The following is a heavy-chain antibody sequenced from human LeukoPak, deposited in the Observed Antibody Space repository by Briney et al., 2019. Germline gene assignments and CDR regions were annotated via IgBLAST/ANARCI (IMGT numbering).Heavy chain of an antibody. CDR1: GYTFTSYD. J-gene: IGHJ5*02. Sequence: GASVKVSCKASGYTFTSYDVNWVRQATGQGLEWMGWMNPNSGNTGYAQKFQGRVTMTRNTSISTAYMELSSLRSEDTAVYYCAREAYSSTENWFDPWGQGTLVTVSS. CDR2: MNPNSGNT. V-gene: IGHV1-8*01. D-gene: IGHD6-13*01. CDR3: AREAYSSTENWFDP.